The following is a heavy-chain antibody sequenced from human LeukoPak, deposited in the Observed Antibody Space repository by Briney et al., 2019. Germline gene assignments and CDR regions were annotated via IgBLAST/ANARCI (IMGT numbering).Heavy chain of an antibody. CDR3: AKLIDYDYVWGSYPDY. CDR2: ISGSGGST. J-gene: IGHJ4*02. Sequence: PGGSLRLSCAASGFTFSSYAMSWVRQAPGKGLEWVSAISGSGGSTYYADSVKGRFTISRDNSKNTLYLQMNSLRAEGTAVYYCAKLIDYDYVWGSYPDYWGQGTLVTVSS. D-gene: IGHD3-16*02. V-gene: IGHV3-23*01. CDR1: GFTFSSYA.